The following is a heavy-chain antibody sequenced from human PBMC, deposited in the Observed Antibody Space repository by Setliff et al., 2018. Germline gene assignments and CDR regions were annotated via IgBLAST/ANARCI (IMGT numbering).Heavy chain of an antibody. V-gene: IGHV5-51*01. D-gene: IGHD2-2*01. Sequence: GASLKISCKASGYIFTNYWIGWVRQMPGKGLEWMGVIYPGDSDTRYSPSFQGQVTISADKSINTAYLQWSSLKASGTAIYYCTRHEDRNKCTSSSCYRENDAFDVWGQGAMVTVSS. CDR2: IYPGDSDT. J-gene: IGHJ3*01. CDR3: TRHEDRNKCTSSSCYRENDAFDV. CDR1: GYIFTNYW.